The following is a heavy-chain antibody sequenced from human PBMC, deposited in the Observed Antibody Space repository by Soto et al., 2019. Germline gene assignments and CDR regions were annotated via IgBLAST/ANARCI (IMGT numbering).Heavy chain of an antibody. V-gene: IGHV3-9*02. CDR2: ISSNSDTI. Sequence: EVQLVESGGGLVHPGRSLRLSCVASGFTADDYAMHWVRQAPGKCLEWVSGISSNSDTIDYSDSVKGRFTISRDNAKNPLFRQMNSLRPDDTDLYYCAKDRKWGGMTTRHYFDSWGQGTLVTVSS. J-gene: IGHJ4*02. CDR1: GFTADDYA. D-gene: IGHD4-17*01. CDR3: AKDRKWGGMTTRHYFDS.